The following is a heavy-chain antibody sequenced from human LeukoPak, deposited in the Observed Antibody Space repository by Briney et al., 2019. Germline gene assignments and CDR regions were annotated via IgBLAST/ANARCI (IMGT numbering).Heavy chain of an antibody. CDR3: ARADRYSGYDFRGGSFDY. Sequence: SETLSLTCAVYGGSFSGYYWSWIRQPPGKGLEWIGEINHSGSTNYNPSLKSRVTISVDTSKNQFSLKLSSVTAADTAVYYCARADRYSGYDFRGGSFDYWGQGTLVTVSS. CDR1: GGSFSGYY. D-gene: IGHD5-12*01. CDR2: INHSGST. J-gene: IGHJ4*02. V-gene: IGHV4-34*01.